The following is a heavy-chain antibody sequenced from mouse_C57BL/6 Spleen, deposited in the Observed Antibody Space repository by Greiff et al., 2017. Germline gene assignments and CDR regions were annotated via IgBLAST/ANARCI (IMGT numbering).Heavy chain of an antibody. D-gene: IGHD1-1*01. CDR1: GFSLSTFGMG. CDR3: ARSQPDYDGSREWYFDV. V-gene: IGHV8-8*01. CDR2: IWWDDAK. J-gene: IGHJ1*03. Sequence: QVTLKESGPGILQPSQTLSLSCSFSGFSLSTFGMGVGWIRPPSGKGLEWLAHIWWDDAKYYNPALKSRLTISKDTSKTQVFLMIANVDTADTATYYWARSQPDYDGSREWYFDVWGTGTTVTVSS.